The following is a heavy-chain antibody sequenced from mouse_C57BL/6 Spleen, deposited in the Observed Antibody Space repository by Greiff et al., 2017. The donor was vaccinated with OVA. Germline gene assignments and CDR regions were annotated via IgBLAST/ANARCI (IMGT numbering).Heavy chain of an antibody. J-gene: IGHJ2*01. Sequence: EVKLMESGPGLVKPSQSLSLTCSVTGYSITSGYYWNWIRQFPGNKLEWMGYISYDGSNNYNPSLKNRISITRDTSKNQFFLKLNSVTTEDTATYYCARKGYSNYDFDYWGQGTTLTVSS. D-gene: IGHD2-5*01. V-gene: IGHV3-6*01. CDR3: ARKGYSNYDFDY. CDR2: ISYDGSN. CDR1: GYSITSGYY.